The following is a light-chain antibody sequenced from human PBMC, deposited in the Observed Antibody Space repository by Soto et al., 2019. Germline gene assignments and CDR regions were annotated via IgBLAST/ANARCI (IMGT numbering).Light chain of an antibody. Sequence: DIQITQYPNSLSASVGDRVTITCQASQDISNYLNWYQQKPGKAPKLLIYDASNLETGVPSRFSGSGSGTDFTFTISCLQPEDIATYYCQQYDNLPLSFGGGTKV. J-gene: IGKJ4*01. V-gene: IGKV1-33*01. CDR3: QQYDNLPLS. CDR2: DAS. CDR1: QDISNY.